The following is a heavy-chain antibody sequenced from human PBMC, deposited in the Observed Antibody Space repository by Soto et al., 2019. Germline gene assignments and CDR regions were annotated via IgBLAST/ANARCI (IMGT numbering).Heavy chain of an antibody. CDR3: ARQAGIAVAGHYFDY. CDR1: GGSISSNNYY. V-gene: IGHV4-39*01. J-gene: IGHJ4*02. CDR2: FYYSGST. Sequence: PSETLSLTCTVSGGSISSNNYYWGCIRQPPGKGLEWIGSFYYSGSTYYNPSLKSRVTISADTSKNQFSLKLSSVTAADTAVYYCARQAGIAVAGHYFDYWGQGALVT. D-gene: IGHD6-13*01.